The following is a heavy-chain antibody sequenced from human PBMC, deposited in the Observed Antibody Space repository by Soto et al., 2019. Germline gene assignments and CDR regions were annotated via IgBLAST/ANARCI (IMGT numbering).Heavy chain of an antibody. Sequence: QVQLQESGPGLVKPSQTLSLTCTVSGGSISSGGYYWSWIRQHPGKGLEWIGYIYYSGSTYYNPSLKSRVTMSVDTSKNQFSLKLSSVTAADTAVYYCARTPETVMDRTNNWYFDLWGRGTLVTVSS. D-gene: IGHD5-18*01. CDR2: IYYSGST. CDR1: GGSISSGGYY. CDR3: ARTPETVMDRTNNWYFDL. V-gene: IGHV4-31*03. J-gene: IGHJ2*01.